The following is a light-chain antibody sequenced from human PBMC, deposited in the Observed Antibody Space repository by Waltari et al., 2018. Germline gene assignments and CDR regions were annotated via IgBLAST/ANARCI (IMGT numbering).Light chain of an antibody. CDR2: GAS. CDR1: QSVNSN. CDR3: QQYNKWRT. Sequence: EIVMTQSPATLSVSPGERATPSCRASQSVNSNLAWYQQKPGQAPRLLIYGASTRATGIPARFSGSGSGTEFTLTISSLQSEDFAIYYCQQYNKWRTFGQGTKVEIK. V-gene: IGKV3-15*01. J-gene: IGKJ1*01.